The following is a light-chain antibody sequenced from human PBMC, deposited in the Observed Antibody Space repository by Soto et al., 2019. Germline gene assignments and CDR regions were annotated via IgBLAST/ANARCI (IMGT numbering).Light chain of an antibody. J-gene: IGLJ1*01. CDR1: SSDVGGYNY. Sequence: ALTQPASVSGSPGQSITISFTGTSSDVGGYNYVSWYQQHPGKAPKLMIYEVSNRPSGVSNRFSGSKSGNTASLTISGLQAEDEADYYCSSYTSSSTLHYVFGTGTKVTVL. CDR2: EVS. V-gene: IGLV2-14*01. CDR3: SSYTSSSTLHYV.